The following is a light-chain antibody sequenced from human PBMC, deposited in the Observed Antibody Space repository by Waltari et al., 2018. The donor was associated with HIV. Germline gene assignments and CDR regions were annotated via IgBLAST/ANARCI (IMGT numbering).Light chain of an antibody. V-gene: IGKV4-1*01. J-gene: IGKJ4*01. CDR3: QQYYDTPLT. CDR1: QSLLYGSNNKNY. CDR2: WAS. Sequence: DFVMTQSPDSLAVSLGERATINCKSSQSLLYGSNNKNYLAWYQQKPGQPTNLLIYWASIRESGVPDRFSGSGSGTDFTLTISSLEAEDVAVYYCQQYYDTPLTFGGGTKVEIK.